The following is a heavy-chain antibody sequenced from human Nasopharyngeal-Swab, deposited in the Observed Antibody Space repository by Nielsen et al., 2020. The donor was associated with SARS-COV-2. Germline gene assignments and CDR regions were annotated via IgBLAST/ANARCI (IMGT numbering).Heavy chain of an antibody. V-gene: IGHV4-59*01. CDR2: IYYSGST. CDR1: GGSISSYY. J-gene: IGHJ5*02. Sequence: SETLSLTCTVSGGSISSYYWSWIRQPPGKGLEWIGYIYYSGSTNYKPSLKSRVTISVDTSKNQFSLKLSSVTAADTAVYYCARNNYDFWSGHWFDPWGQGTLVTVSS. CDR3: ARNNYDFWSGHWFDP. D-gene: IGHD3-3*01.